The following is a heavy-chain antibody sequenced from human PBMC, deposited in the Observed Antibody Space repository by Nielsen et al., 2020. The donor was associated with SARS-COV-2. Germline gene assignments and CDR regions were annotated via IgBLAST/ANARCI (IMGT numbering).Heavy chain of an antibody. J-gene: IGHJ4*02. V-gene: IGHV4-31*03. CDR3: ARGRMGTMVRGVNYFDY. D-gene: IGHD3-10*01. CDR1: GGSISSGCYY. CDR2: LYYSGST. Sequence: SETLSLTCTVSGGSISSGCYYWIWIRQHPGKGLEWIGYLYYSGSTYYNPSLKSRVTISVDTSKNQFSLKLSSVTAADTAVYYCARGRMGTMVRGVNYFDYWGQGTLVTVSS.